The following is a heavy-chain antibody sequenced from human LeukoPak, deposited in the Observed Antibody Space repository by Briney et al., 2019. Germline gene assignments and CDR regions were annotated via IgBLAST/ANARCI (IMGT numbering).Heavy chain of an antibody. Sequence: GASVKVSCKASGYTFSNYYMHWVRQAPGQGLEWVGLMNPLTGYTRYAEKLQGRVTMTRSTSISTAYMELSNLKSEDTAVYYCATLNRGDYDYWGQGTLVTVSS. CDR2: MNPLTGYT. CDR1: GYTFSNYY. J-gene: IGHJ4*02. D-gene: IGHD1-14*01. V-gene: IGHV1-8*02. CDR3: ATLNRGDYDY.